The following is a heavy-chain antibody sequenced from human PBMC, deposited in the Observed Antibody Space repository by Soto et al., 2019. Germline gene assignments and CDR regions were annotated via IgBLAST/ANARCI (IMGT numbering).Heavy chain of an antibody. D-gene: IGHD3-22*01. CDR1: GFTFSSYD. CDR3: ARAIGPTLFDY. Sequence: SCSASGFTFSSYDMHWVRQGPGKGLEWVSAIGTAGDTNYACSVKGRFTISRENAKNSLYLQMNSLRAGDTAIYFCARAIGPTLFDYWGQGTLVTVSS. V-gene: IGHV3-13*04. CDR2: IGTAGDT. J-gene: IGHJ4*02.